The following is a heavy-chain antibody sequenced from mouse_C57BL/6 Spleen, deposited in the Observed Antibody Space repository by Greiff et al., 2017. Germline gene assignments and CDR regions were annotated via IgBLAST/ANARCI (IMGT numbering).Heavy chain of an antibody. J-gene: IGHJ2*01. D-gene: IGHD2-2*01. CDR1: GFTFSSYG. CDR3: ARRGYDGYFGC. Sequence: EVQLQESGGDLVKPGGSLKLSCAASGFTFSSYGMSWVRQTPDKRLEWVATISSGGSYTYYPDSVKGRFTISRDNAKNTLYLQMSSLKTEDTAMYYCARRGYDGYFGCWGQGTTVTVSS. V-gene: IGHV5-6*01. CDR2: ISSGGSYT.